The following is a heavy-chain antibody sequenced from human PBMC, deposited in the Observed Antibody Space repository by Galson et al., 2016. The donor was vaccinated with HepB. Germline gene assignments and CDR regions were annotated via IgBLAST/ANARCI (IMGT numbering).Heavy chain of an antibody. CDR3: SRRIYYNDSSGYYSATHWYFDL. CDR1: GGSIRSYY. Sequence: SGGSIRSYYWSWIRQPPGKGLEWIGYIYYSGSIKYNPSLKSRVTMSVDTSMSQFSLRVSSVTAGDTAVYYCSRRIYYNDSSGYYSATHWYFDLWGRGTLVTVSS. D-gene: IGHD3-22*01. J-gene: IGHJ2*01. V-gene: IGHV4-59*01. CDR2: IYYSGSI.